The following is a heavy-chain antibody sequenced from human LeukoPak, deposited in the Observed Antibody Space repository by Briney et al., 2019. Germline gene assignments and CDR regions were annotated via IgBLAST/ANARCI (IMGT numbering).Heavy chain of an antibody. CDR3: AREAWGSSCSDY. Sequence: ASVKVSCKVSGYTLTELSMHWVRQAPGKGLEWMGGFDPEDGETTYAQKFQGRVTMTEDTSTDTAYMELSSLRSEDTAVYYCAREAWGSSCSDYWGQGTLVTVSP. D-gene: IGHD6-13*01. V-gene: IGHV1-24*01. CDR2: FDPEDGET. J-gene: IGHJ4*02. CDR1: GYTLTELS.